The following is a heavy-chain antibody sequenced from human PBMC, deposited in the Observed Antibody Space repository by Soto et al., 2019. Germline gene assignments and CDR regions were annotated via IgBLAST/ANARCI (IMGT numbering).Heavy chain of an antibody. CDR1: GCSVSSSSYY. D-gene: IGHD3-16*02. CDR3: GRRERLATISYYFDI. Sequence: PSDTLSLTFTVSGCSVSSSSYYWCWVRQPPGKGLEWIGSVYYSGSTYYNPSLESRVTISVDKSKNQFSLKLMSLSAADTAVYYCGRRERLATISYYFDIWGQGAVVTVSS. V-gene: IGHV4-39*01. J-gene: IGHJ4*02. CDR2: VYYSGST.